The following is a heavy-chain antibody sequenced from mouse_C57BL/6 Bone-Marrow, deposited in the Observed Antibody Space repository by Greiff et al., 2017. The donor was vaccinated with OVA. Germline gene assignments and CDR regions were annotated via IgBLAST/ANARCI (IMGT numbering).Heavy chain of an antibody. CDR2: IYPGDGDT. Sequence: QVQLQQSGPELVKPGASVKLSCKASGYAFSSSWMNWVKQRPGKGLEWIGRIYPGDGDTNYNGKFKGKATLTADKSSSTAYMQLSSLTSEDSAVYFCARRGYYGSRDLGYWGKGTTLTVSS. D-gene: IGHD1-1*01. CDR1: GYAFSSSW. CDR3: ARRGYYGSRDLGY. V-gene: IGHV1-82*01. J-gene: IGHJ2*01.